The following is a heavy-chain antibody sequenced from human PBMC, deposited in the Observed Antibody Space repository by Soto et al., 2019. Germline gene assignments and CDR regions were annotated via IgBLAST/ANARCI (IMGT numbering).Heavy chain of an antibody. V-gene: IGHV4-59*01. CDR1: GGSISSYY. J-gene: IGHJ5*02. CDR2: IYYSGST. CDR3: ARALYYGSGSYYRIRAWFDP. Sequence: QVQLQESGPGLVKPSETLSLTCTVSGGSISSYYWSWIRQPPGKGLGWIGYIYYSGSTNYNPSLKSRVTISVDTSKNQFSLKLSSVTAADTAVYYCARALYYGSGSYYRIRAWFDPWGQGTLVTVSS. D-gene: IGHD3-10*01.